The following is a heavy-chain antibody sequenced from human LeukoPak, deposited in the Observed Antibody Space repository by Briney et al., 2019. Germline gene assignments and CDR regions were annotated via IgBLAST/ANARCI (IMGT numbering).Heavy chain of an antibody. D-gene: IGHD5-18*01. CDR3: ARERSYGSAGFDP. CDR1: GGASISSGGYY. V-gene: IGHV4-30-2*01. Sequence: SETLSLTCTVSGGASISSGGYYWSWIRQPPGKGLEWICYIYHSGSTYFNPSLKSRVNISVDRSKNQFSLKLRSVTAADTAVYCCARERSYGSAGFDPWGQGTLVTVSS. J-gene: IGHJ5*02. CDR2: IYHSGST.